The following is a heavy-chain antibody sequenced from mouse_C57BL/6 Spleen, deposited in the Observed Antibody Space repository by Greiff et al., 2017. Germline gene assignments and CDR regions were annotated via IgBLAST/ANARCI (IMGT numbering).Heavy chain of an antibody. D-gene: IGHD1-1*01. CDR1: GYAFSSSW. J-gene: IGHJ3*01. CDR2: IYPGDGDT. V-gene: IGHV1-82*01. CDR3: ASSSSAGFAY. Sequence: QVQLQQSGPELVKPGASVKISCKASGYAFSSSWMNWVKQRPGKGLEWIGRIYPGDGDTNYNGKFKGKATLTADKSSSTAYMQLISLTSEDSAVYFCASSSSAGFAYWGQGTLVTVSA.